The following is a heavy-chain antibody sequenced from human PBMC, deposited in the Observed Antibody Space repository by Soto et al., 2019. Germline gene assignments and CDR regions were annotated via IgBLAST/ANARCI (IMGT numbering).Heavy chain of an antibody. CDR1: GFTFSSYA. D-gene: IGHD6-19*01. J-gene: IGHJ6*02. V-gene: IGHV3-23*01. CDR2: ISGSGGST. CDR3: AKDRGIAVAGISKTALV. Sequence: EVQLLESGGGLVQPGGSLRLSCAASGFTFSSYAMSWVRQAPGKGLEWVSAISGSGGSTYYADSVKGRFTISRDNSKNTLYLTMNSLRAEDTAVYYCAKDRGIAVAGISKTALVWGQGTTVTVSS.